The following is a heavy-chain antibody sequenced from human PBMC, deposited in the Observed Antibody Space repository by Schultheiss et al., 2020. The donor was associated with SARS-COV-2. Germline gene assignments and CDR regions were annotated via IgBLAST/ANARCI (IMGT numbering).Heavy chain of an antibody. J-gene: IGHJ5*02. CDR1: GDSVSSNSGA. Sequence: SQTLSLTCAISGDSVSSNSGAWNWIRQSPSRGLEWLGRTYYRSKWYNDYAESVKSRITINPDTFKNQFSLHLDSVTPEDTAVYFCAKRSKEAESFWYFDPWGQGILVTVSS. CDR2: TYYRSKWYN. CDR3: AKRSKEAESFWYFDP. D-gene: IGHD6-13*01. V-gene: IGHV6-1*01.